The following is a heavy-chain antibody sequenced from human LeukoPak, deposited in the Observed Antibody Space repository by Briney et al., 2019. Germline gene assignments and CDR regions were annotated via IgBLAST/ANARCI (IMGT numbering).Heavy chain of an antibody. CDR1: GFXFSDYG. CDR3: AKALRSWGYCGADCSNVHAFDI. J-gene: IGHJ3*02. Sequence: GGSLRLSCAASGFXFSDYGIHLVRQAPGKGLEWGAVISYDGSNRYYADSVEGRFTISRDNSKETLYVQMNSLRAEDTAVYYCAKALRSWGYCGADCSNVHAFDIWGQGTMVTVSS. CDR2: ISYDGSNR. V-gene: IGHV3-30*18. D-gene: IGHD2-21*02.